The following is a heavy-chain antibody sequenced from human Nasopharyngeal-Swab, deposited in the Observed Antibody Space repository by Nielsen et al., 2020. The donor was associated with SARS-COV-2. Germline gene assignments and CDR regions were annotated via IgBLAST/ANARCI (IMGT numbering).Heavy chain of an antibody. CDR2: INHSGST. V-gene: IGHV4-4*02. CDR3: ARLDIVVVPAAMPGGYYYGMDV. D-gene: IGHD2-2*03. CDR1: GGSISSSNW. Sequence: GSLRLSCAVSGGSISSSNWWSWIRQPPGKGLEWIGEINHSGSTNYNPSLKSRVTISVDTSKNQFSLKLSSVTAADTAVYYCARLDIVVVPAAMPGGYYYGMDVWGQGTTVTVSS. J-gene: IGHJ6*02.